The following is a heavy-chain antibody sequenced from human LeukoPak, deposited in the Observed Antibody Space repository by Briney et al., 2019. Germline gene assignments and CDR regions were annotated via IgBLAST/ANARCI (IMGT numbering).Heavy chain of an antibody. J-gene: IGHJ4*02. CDR3: AGARRADGYYFDY. CDR1: GYTFTSYD. CDR2: MNPNSGNT. V-gene: IGHV1-8*01. Sequence: ASVEVSCKASGYTFTSYDINWVRQATGQGLEWMGWMNPNSGNTGYAQKFQGRVTMTRNTSISTAYMELSSLRSEDTAVYYCAGARRADGYYFDYWGQGTLVTVSS.